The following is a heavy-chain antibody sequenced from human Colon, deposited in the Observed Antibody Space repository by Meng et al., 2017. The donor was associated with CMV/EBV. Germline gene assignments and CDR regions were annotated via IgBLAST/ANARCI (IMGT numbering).Heavy chain of an antibody. V-gene: IGHV4-39*01. J-gene: IGHJ4*02. CDR3: ARPSYDGWYYFGS. CDR2: VHYSGNT. Sequence: TVSGEAIRKGGNYWAWIRQPPGKGREWIGGVHYSGNTYRNQSLMSRVTLSVNTSKNQFSLTLSSVTAADTSIYYCARPSYDGWYYFGSWGQGTPVTVSS. D-gene: IGHD6-19*01. CDR1: GEAIRKGGNY.